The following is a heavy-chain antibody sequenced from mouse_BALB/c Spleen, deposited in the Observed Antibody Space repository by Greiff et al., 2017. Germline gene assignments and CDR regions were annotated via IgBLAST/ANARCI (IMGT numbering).Heavy chain of an antibody. D-gene: IGHD1-1*01. CDR2: IYPGDGDT. CDR3: ARWITTVGVDY. V-gene: IGHV1-87*01. J-gene: IGHJ2*01. Sequence: QVQLKESGAELARPGASVKLSCKASGYTFTSYWMQWVKQRPGQGLEWIGAIYPGDGDTRYTQKFKGKATLTADKSSSTAYMQLSSLASEDSAVYYCARWITTVGVDYWGQGTTLTVSS. CDR1: GYTFTSYW.